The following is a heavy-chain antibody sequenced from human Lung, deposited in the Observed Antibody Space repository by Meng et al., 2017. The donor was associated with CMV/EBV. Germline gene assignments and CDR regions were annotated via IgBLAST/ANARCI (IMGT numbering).Heavy chain of an antibody. J-gene: IGHJ4*02. CDR3: ACQEGGSYSGYGGRFDY. V-gene: IGHV1-69*05. CDR1: GCTFSSYA. D-gene: IGHD5-12*01. Sequence: SXXVSXKPSGCTFSSYAIRWVRQAPGQGLEWMGGINPTFGTANYAQKFQGRVTITTDESTSTAYLELSSLRSEDTAVYYCACQEGGSYSGYGGRFDYWRQGXLVTVSS. CDR2: INPTFGTA.